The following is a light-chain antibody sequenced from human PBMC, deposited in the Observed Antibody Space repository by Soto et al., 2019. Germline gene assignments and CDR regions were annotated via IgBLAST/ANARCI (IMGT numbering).Light chain of an antibody. CDR3: CSYAGSYTHYV. V-gene: IGLV2-23*01. J-gene: IGLJ1*01. CDR1: SSDVGSYNL. CDR2: EGS. Sequence: QSALTQPASVSGSPGQSITISCTGTSSDVGSYNLVSWYQQHPGKAPKLMIYEGSKRPSGVSNRFSGSKSGNTASLTISGLQAEDEADYYCCSYAGSYTHYVFGTGTKVTVL.